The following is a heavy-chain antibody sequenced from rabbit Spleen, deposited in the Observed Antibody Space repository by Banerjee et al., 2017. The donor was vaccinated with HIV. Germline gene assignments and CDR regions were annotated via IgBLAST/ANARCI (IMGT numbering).Heavy chain of an antibody. Sequence: QEQLVEYGGDLVQPGASLTLTCTASGFSFSSSYWICWVRQAPGKGLEWIACIYGGSSDINGYASWTKGRFTISKTSSTTVTLQMTSLTAADTATYFCARDTGSSFSSYGMDLWGQGTLGTVS. CDR3: ARDTGSSFSSYGMDL. V-gene: IGHV1S45*01. D-gene: IGHD8-1*01. J-gene: IGHJ6*01. CDR1: GFSFSSSYW. CDR2: IYGGSSDIN.